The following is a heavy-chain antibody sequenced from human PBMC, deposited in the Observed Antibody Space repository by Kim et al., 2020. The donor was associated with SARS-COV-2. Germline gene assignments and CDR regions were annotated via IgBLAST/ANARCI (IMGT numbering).Heavy chain of an antibody. CDR2: INAGNGNT. CDR3: ARLGPSSTSCYGFDP. V-gene: IGHV1-3*01. Sequence: ASVKVSCKASGYTFTSYAMHWVRQAPGQRLEWMGWINAGNGNTKYSQKFQGRVTITRDTSASTAYMELSSLRSEDTAVYYCARLGPSSTSCYGFDPWGQGTLVTVSS. CDR1: GYTFTSYA. D-gene: IGHD2-2*01. J-gene: IGHJ5*02.